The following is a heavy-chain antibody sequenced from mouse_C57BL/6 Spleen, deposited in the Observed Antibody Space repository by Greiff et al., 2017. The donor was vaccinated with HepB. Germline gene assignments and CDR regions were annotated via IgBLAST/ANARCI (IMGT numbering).Heavy chain of an antibody. Sequence: VQLKESGPELVKPGASVKIPCKASGYTFTDYNMDWVKQSHGKSLEWIGDINPNNGGTIYNQKFKGKATLTVDKSSSTAYMELRSLTSEDTAVYYCARRGGFLYAMDYWGQGTSVTVSS. CDR2: INPNNGGT. CDR1: GYTFTDYN. J-gene: IGHJ4*01. CDR3: ARRGGFLYAMDY. V-gene: IGHV1-18*01.